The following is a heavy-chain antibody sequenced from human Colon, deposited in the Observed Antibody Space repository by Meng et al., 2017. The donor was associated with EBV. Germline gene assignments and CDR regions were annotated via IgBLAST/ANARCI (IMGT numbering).Heavy chain of an antibody. CDR3: ARGGPYPDSSGFHWYFDL. V-gene: IGHV7-4-1*02. CDR1: GYTFIKYA. Sequence: VQSGLSVNMTGAPVKVSCKASGYTFIKYAINWGRQAPGQGLEWMGWINTHTGNPTYGQGFTGRFVLSSDTSVSTANLQISSLKAEDTAVYYCARGGPYPDSSGFHWYFDLWGRGTLVTVSS. CDR2: INTHTGNP. D-gene: IGHD3-22*01. J-gene: IGHJ2*01.